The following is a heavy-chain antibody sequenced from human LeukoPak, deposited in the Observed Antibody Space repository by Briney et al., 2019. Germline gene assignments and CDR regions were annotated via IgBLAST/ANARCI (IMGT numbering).Heavy chain of an antibody. CDR2: VSGSGGTT. D-gene: IGHD6-13*01. CDR1: GFTFSSYA. V-gene: IGHV3-23*01. CDR3: AKRGGGSSWYYFDY. Sequence: GVSLRLSCAASGFTFSSYAMSWVRQAPGKGLEWVSGVSGSGGTTYYADSVKGRFTISRDNSKNTLYLQMNSLRAEDTAVYYCAKRGGGSSWYYFDYWGQGTLVTLSS. J-gene: IGHJ4*02.